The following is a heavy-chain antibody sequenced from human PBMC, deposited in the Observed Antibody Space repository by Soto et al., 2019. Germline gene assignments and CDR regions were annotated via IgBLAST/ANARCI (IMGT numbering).Heavy chain of an antibody. D-gene: IGHD3-22*01. V-gene: IGHV4-34*01. Sequence: PSDTLSLTCAVYGGSFSGYYWTWIRQPPGTGLEWIGEINHSGSTNYNPSLKSRVTISVDTSKNQFSLKLTSVTAADTAVYYCARDPFDYDSDIVPPPSRGFDYWGQGTLVTVSS. CDR2: INHSGST. J-gene: IGHJ4*02. CDR1: GGSFSGYY. CDR3: ARDPFDYDSDIVPPPSRGFDY.